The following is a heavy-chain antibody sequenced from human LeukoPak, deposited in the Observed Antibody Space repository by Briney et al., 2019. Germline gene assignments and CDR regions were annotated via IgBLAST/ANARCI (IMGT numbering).Heavy chain of an antibody. CDR1: GGSISSYY. Sequence: SETLSLTCTVSGGSISSYYWSWIRQPPGKGLEWIGYIYYSGSTNYNPSLKSRVTISVDTSKNQFSLKLSSVTAADAAVYYCAREGMITFGGVIDYYFDYWGQGTLVTVSS. V-gene: IGHV4-59*01. CDR2: IYYSGST. D-gene: IGHD3-16*02. J-gene: IGHJ4*02. CDR3: AREGMITFGGVIDYYFDY.